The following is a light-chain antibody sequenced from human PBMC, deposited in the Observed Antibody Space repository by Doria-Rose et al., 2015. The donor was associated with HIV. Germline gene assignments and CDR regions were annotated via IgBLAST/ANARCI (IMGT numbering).Light chain of an antibody. Sequence: EIVMTQSPGTLSLSPGERATLSCRASQSFSSTYLAWYQQKPGQAPSLLIYDGSTRATGIPDRFSASGPGTGFTLTINRLEPEDFALYYCHQYGTSWTFGQGTKVEI. CDR2: DGS. CDR1: QSFSSTY. V-gene: IGKV3-20*01. J-gene: IGKJ1*01. CDR3: HQYGTSWT.